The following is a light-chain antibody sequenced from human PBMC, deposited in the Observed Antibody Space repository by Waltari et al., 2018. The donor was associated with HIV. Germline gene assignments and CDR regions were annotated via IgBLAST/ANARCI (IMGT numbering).Light chain of an antibody. J-gene: IGLJ1*01. CDR2: DVS. V-gene: IGLV2-14*03. CDR1: SSDVGGYNY. CDR3: SSYTSSNTLPYV. Sequence: QSALTQPASVSGSPGQSITIYCTGTSSDVGGYNYVSWYQQHPGKAPKLMIYDVSNRPSGVSNRFSGSKSGNTASLTISGLQAEDEADYYCSSYTSSNTLPYVFGTGTKVTVL.